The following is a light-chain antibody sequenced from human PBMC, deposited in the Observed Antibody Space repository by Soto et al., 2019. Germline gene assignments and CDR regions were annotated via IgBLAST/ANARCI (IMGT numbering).Light chain of an antibody. V-gene: IGKV3-20*01. CDR1: QSVSTNY. J-gene: IGKJ2*01. CDR2: GAS. CDR3: QQYGSSPYT. Sequence: EIVLTQSPGTLSLSPGERATLSCRASQSVSTNYLAWYQQKPGQAPRLLIYGASSRATGIPDRFSGSGSRTDFTLTISRLEPEDFAMYYCQQYGSSPYTFGQGTKLDIK.